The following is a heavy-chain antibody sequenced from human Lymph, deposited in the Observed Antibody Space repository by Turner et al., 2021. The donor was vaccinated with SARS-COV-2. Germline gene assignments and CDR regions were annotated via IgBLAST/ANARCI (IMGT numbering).Heavy chain of an antibody. CDR3: GRRARSGVTGPGQANDEGMDA. D-gene: IGHD1-26*01. V-gene: IGHV1-2*02. CDR2: INHDSGGT. Sequence: QVQLAPSGASVTKPGSPVTVSCMASGSVFTDYFMHWVRQAPGQGLEWMGWINHDSGGTNHAQKLQGRIIMTRDTNNSAAYMERSRIKADETAEYYGGRRARSGVTGPGQANDEGMDAWGQGTMVTVSS. J-gene: IGHJ5*01. CDR1: GSVFTDYF.